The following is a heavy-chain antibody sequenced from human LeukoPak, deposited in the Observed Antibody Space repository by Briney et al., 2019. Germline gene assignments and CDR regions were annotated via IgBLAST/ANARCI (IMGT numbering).Heavy chain of an antibody. CDR1: GFTFDDFA. V-gene: IGHV3-9*01. Sequence: GRSLRLSCAASGFTFDDFAMHWVRQAPGKGLEWVSAISWNSDNIVYADSVKGRFTISRDNAKNSLYLQMNSLRTEDTALYYCLKGLKRKRSRDGYNGYSEYWGQGSLVTVSS. CDR3: LKGLKRKRSRDGYNGYSEY. CDR2: ISWNSDNI. J-gene: IGHJ4*02. D-gene: IGHD5-24*01.